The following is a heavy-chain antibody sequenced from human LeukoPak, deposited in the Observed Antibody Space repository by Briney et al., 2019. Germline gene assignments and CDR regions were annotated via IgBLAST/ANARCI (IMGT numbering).Heavy chain of an antibody. CDR2: IYCSGST. D-gene: IGHD7-27*01. CDR1: GGSISSYY. V-gene: IGHV4-59*01. J-gene: IGHJ4*02. CDR3: ATLNGGYDY. Sequence: PSETLSLTCTVSGGSISSYYWSWIRQPPGKGLEWIGYIYCSGSTNYNPSLKSRVTISVDTSENQFSLKLSSVTAADTAVYYCATLNGGYDYWGQGTLVTVSS.